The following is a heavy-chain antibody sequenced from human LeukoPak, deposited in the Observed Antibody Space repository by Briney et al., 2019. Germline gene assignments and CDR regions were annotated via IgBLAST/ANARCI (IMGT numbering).Heavy chain of an antibody. CDR2: IKQDGSEK. D-gene: IGHD3-10*01. CDR3: ARDREVLLWFGELLDSLDI. J-gene: IGHJ3*02. CDR1: GFTVRINE. Sequence: GGSLRLSCAASGFTVRINEMSWVRQAPGKGLEWVANIKQDGSEKYYVDSVKGRFTTSRDNAKNSLYLQMNSLRAEDTAVYYCARDREVLLWFGELLDSLDIWGQGTMVTVSS. V-gene: IGHV3-7*01.